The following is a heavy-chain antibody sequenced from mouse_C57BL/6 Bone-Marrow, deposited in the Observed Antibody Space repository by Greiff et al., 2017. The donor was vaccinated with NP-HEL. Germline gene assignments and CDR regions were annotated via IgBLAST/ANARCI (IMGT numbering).Heavy chain of an antibody. J-gene: IGHJ1*03. CDR3: ARAEGNCHWCFEV. CDR2: IDPNSGGT. V-gene: IGHV1-72*01. CDR1: GYTFTSYW. D-gene: IGHD2-1*01. Sequence: VQLQESGAELVKPGASVKLSCKASGYTFTSYWMHWVKQRPGRGLEWIGRIDPNSGGTKYNEKFKSKATLTVDKPSSTAYMQLSSLTSEDSAVYYCARAEGNCHWCFEVWGTGTTVTVSS.